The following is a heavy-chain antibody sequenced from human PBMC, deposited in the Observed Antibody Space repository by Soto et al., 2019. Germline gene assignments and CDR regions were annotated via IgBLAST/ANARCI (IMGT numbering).Heavy chain of an antibody. J-gene: IGHJ4*02. CDR2: IKQDGSEK. CDR3: ARDQEGPRGWFDY. Sequence: GESLKISCAASGFTFSSYWMSWVRQAPGKGLEWVANIKQDGSEKYYVDSVKGRFTISRDNAKNSLYLQMNSLRAEDTAVYYCARDQEGPRGWFDYWGQGTLVTVSS. V-gene: IGHV3-7*05. D-gene: IGHD2-15*01. CDR1: GFTFSSYW.